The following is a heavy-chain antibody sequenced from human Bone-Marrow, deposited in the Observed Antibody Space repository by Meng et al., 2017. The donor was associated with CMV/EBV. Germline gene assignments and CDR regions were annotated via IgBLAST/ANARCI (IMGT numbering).Heavy chain of an antibody. CDR1: GTSISGATW. CDR2: INHSGST. CDR3: ARRRWLRVRIDAFDI. Sequence: SETLSLTCTVSGTSISGATWWSWVRQPPGKGLEWIGEINHSGSTNYNPSLKSRVTISVDTSKNQFSLKLSSVTAADTAVYYCARRRWLRVRIDAFDIWGQGTMVPVSS. J-gene: IGHJ3*02. V-gene: IGHV4-4*02. D-gene: IGHD5-12*01.